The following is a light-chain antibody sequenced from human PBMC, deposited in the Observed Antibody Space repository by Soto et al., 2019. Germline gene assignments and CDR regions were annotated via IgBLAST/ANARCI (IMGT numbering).Light chain of an antibody. V-gene: IGLV1-40*01. J-gene: IGLJ2*01. CDR1: NANLGTGYD. CDR3: QSYDSRLSTVV. CDR2: DND. Sequence: QSVLTQPPSVSGAPGQTVTISCSGTNANLGTGYDVHWYQQLPGTAPKLLLYDNDNRPSGVPDRFPGSRSGTSASLAITGLQVDDEGDYYCQSYDSRLSTVVFGGGTKLTVL.